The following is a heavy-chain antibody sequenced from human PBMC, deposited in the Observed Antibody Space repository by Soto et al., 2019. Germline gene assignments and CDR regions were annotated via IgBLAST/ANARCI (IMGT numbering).Heavy chain of an antibody. V-gene: IGHV4-31*03. CDR2: IYYSGRT. Sequence: QVQLQESGPGLVKPSQTLSLTCTVSGGSISSGGYYWSWIRQHPGKGLEWIGYIYYSGRTYYNPSLKRRVTISVDTSKNQFSLKLSSVSAADTAVYYCARAGGGVENYFDYWGQGTLVTVSS. D-gene: IGHD1-1*01. CDR1: GGSISSGGYY. J-gene: IGHJ4*02. CDR3: ARAGGGVENYFDY.